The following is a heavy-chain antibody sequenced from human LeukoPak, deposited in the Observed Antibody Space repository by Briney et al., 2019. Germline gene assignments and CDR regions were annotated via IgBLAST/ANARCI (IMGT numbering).Heavy chain of an antibody. J-gene: IGHJ4*02. D-gene: IGHD3-22*01. CDR2: INYSGRT. Sequence: SETLSLTCTVSGGSISTYYWSWVRQPPGKGLEWIGYINYSGRTNANSSLKSRVAISVDTSKNQFSLRLSSVTAADTAVYYCARASYYYDSSGDIFDYWGQGTLVTVSS. V-gene: IGHV4-59*01. CDR1: GGSISTYY. CDR3: ARASYYYDSSGDIFDY.